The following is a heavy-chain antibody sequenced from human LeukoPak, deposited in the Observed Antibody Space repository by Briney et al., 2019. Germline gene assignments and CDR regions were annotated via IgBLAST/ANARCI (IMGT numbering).Heavy chain of an antibody. Sequence: GASVKVSCKASGYTFTSYGINWVRQAPGQGLEWMGRIIPILGIANYAQKFQGRVTITADKSTSTAYMELSSLRSEDTAVYYCARGVSRRRGVPYYFDYWGQGTLVTVSS. CDR1: GYTFTSYG. V-gene: IGHV1-69*04. CDR2: IIPILGIA. D-gene: IGHD6-6*01. CDR3: ARGVSRRRGVPYYFDY. J-gene: IGHJ4*02.